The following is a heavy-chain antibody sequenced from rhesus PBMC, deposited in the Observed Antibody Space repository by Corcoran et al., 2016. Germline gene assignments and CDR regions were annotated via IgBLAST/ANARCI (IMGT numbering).Heavy chain of an antibody. CDR3: ARVGCSGGVCYQQGDY. V-gene: IGHV4S14*01. CDR1: GYSISSGYY. J-gene: IGHJ4*01. CDR2: IYGSGGRN. D-gene: IGHD2-39*02. Sequence: QVQLQESGPGLVKPSETLSLTCAVSGYSISSGYYWGWIRQPPGKGLGWIGRIYGSGGRNHLNPSLKSRVNLAVDTSKNQFSLKLSSVTAADTAVYYCARVGCSGGVCYQQGDYWGQGVLVTVSS.